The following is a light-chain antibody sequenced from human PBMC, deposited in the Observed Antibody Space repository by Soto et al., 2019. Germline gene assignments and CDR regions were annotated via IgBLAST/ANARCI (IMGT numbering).Light chain of an antibody. CDR1: ESIARH. CDR2: AAS. J-gene: IGKJ5*01. Sequence: DLQMTQSPSSLSASVGDRVTITCRASESIARHLNWYQQKPGKAPKLLIYAASSLQNGVPSRFRGGGSGTDFTLTISNLQPEDXXXXXXXXXXXXLSITFGQGTRLEIK. CDR3: XXXXXXLSIT. V-gene: IGKV1-39*01.